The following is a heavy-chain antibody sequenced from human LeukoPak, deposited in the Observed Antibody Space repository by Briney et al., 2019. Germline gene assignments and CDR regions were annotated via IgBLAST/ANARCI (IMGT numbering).Heavy chain of an antibody. D-gene: IGHD3-9*01. CDR1: GLTFNLYG. J-gene: IGHJ4*02. Sequence: GGSLRLSCAASGLTFNLYGMHWVRQAPGKGLEWVAVISYGGSDKYYADSVKGRFTISRDNSKNTLYLQMNSLRVEDTAVYYCTKGGDDILTPFDYWGQGTLVTVSS. CDR2: ISYGGSDK. V-gene: IGHV3-30*18. CDR3: TKGGDDILTPFDY.